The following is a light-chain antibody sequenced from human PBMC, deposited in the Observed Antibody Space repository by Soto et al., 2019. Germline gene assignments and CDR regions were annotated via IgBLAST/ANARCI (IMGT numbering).Light chain of an antibody. V-gene: IGLV2-14*01. Sequence: SALTQPASVSGSPGQSITISCTGTSSDVGGNKYVSWYQQYPGKVPKLLINKVTNRPSGVSYRFSGSKSGNTASLTISALLAEDEADYFCASSTSDSLYVFGTGTKLTVL. CDR2: KVT. CDR1: SSDVGGNKY. CDR3: ASSTSDSLYV. J-gene: IGLJ1*01.